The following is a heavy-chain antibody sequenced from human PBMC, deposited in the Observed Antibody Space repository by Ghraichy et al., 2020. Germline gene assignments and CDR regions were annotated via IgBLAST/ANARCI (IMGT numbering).Heavy chain of an antibody. CDR3: AREWVVAATFGFDP. D-gene: IGHD2-15*01. CDR2: ISSSSSYI. CDR1: GFTFSSYS. Sequence: GGSLRLSCAASGFTFSSYSMNWVRQAPGKGLEWDSSISSSSSYIYYADSVKGRFTISRDNAKNSLYLQMNSLRAEDTAVYYCAREWVVAATFGFDPWGQGTLVTVSS. V-gene: IGHV3-21*01. J-gene: IGHJ5*02.